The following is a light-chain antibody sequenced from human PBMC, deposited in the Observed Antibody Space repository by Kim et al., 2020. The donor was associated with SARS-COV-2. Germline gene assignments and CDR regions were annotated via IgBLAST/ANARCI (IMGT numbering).Light chain of an antibody. J-gene: IGKJ2*01. Sequence: DIQMTQSPSTLSASVGDRVTITCRASQSISRLLAWYQQKPGKAPELLIYDASTLQNEVPSRFSGSGSGTEFTLTICSLQPDDFATYICQRYSSYARTLGQGTKLKF. CDR2: DAS. CDR1: QSISRL. CDR3: QRYSSYART. V-gene: IGKV1-5*01.